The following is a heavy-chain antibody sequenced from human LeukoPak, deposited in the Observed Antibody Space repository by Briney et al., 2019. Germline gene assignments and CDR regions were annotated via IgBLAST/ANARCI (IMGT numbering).Heavy chain of an antibody. CDR3: ASDSTVTQTLFDY. Sequence: GGSLRLSCAASGFTFSSYSMNWVRQAPGKGLEWVSSISGSSSYIYYADSVKGRFTISRDNAKNSLYLQMNSLRAEDTAVYYCASDSTVTQTLFDYWGQGTLVTVSS. J-gene: IGHJ4*02. CDR2: ISGSSSYI. CDR1: GFTFSSYS. V-gene: IGHV3-21*01. D-gene: IGHD4-17*01.